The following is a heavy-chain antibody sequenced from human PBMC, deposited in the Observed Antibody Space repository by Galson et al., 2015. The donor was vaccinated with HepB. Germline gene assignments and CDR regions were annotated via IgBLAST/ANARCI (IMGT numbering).Heavy chain of an antibody. CDR1: GYSFTSYW. J-gene: IGHJ3*02. V-gene: IGHV5-51*01. CDR3: ARALGSITMIVVSYDAFDI. Sequence: QSGAEVTKPGESLKISCKGSGYSFTSYWIGWVRQMPGKGLEWMGIIYPGDSDTRYSPSFQGQVTISADKSISTAYLQWSSLKASDTAMYYCARALGSITMIVVSYDAFDIWGQGTMVTVSS. D-gene: IGHD3-22*01. CDR2: IYPGDSDT.